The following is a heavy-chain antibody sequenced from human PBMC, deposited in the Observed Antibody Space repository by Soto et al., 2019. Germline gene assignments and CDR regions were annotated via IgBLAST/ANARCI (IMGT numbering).Heavy chain of an antibody. CDR3: ARAGSSGYYIDAFDI. CDR2: INPNSGGT. J-gene: IGHJ3*02. CDR1: GYTFTGYY. Sequence: QVQLVQSGAEVKKPGASVKVSCKASGYTFTGYYMHWVRQAPGQGLEWMGWINPNSGGTNYAQKFQGWVNMTRDTSISTAYMELSRLRSDDTAVYYCARAGSSGYYIDAFDIWGQGTMVTVSS. D-gene: IGHD3-22*01. V-gene: IGHV1-2*04.